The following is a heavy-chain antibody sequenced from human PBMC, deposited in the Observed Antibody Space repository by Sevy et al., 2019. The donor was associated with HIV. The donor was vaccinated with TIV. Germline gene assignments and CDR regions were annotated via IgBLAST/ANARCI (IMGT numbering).Heavy chain of an antibody. CDR1: GFTFSNYW. CDR3: ARDCSSSTCLWGMDV. D-gene: IGHD2-2*01. CDR2: IKRDGSEK. J-gene: IGHJ6*02. V-gene: IGHV3-7*03. Sequence: RLSCAASGFTFSNYWMSWVRQAPGKGLEWVANIKRDGSEKYYVASVKGRFTISRDNAKNSLYLQMNSLRAEDTAVYYCARDCSSSTCLWGMDVWGQGTTVTVSS.